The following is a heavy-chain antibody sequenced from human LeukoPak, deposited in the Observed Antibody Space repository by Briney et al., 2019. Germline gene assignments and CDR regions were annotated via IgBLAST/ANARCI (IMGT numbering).Heavy chain of an antibody. CDR2: IYENGGTT. J-gene: IGHJ4*02. D-gene: IGHD2-21*01. V-gene: IGHV3-23*01. CDR3: AKDFRIGYSAHFDY. Sequence: GGSLRLSCVGSGFTFCSHAMSWVRQAPEKGLEFVSGIYENGGTTYYADSVKGRFSISRDNSKNTLYLQMDSLRGEDTAVYYCAKDFRIGYSAHFDYWGQGALVTVSS. CDR1: GFTFCSHA.